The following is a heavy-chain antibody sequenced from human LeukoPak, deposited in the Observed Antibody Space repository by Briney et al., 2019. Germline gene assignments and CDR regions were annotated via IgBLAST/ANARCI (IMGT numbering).Heavy chain of an antibody. V-gene: IGHV3-9*01. J-gene: IGHJ3*02. CDR3: AREGGSYSVGAFDI. Sequence: GGSLRLSCAASGFTFDDYGMHWVRQAPGKGLEWVSGITYNSGTIGYADSVKGRFTISRDNAKNSLYLQMNSLRAEDTAVYYCAREGGSYSVGAFDIWGQGTMVTVSS. CDR1: GFTFDDYG. CDR2: ITYNSGTI. D-gene: IGHD1-26*01.